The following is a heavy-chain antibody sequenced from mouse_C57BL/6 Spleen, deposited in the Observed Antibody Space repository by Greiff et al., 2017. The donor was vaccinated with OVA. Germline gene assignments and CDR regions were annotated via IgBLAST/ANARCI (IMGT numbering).Heavy chain of an antibody. J-gene: IGHJ2*01. CDR1: GFTFSDYG. CDR2: ISSGSSTI. D-gene: IGHD2-4*01. Sequence: DVKLVESGGGLVKPGGSLKLSCAASGFTFSDYGMHWVRQAPEKGLEWVAYISSGSSTIYYADTVKGRFTISRDNAKNTLFLQMTSLRSEDTAMYYCARGDYENYFDYWGQGTTLTVSS. CDR3: ARGDYENYFDY. V-gene: IGHV5-17*01.